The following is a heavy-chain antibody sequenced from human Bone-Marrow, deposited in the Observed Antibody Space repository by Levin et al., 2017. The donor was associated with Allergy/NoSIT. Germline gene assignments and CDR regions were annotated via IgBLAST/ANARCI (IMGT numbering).Heavy chain of an antibody. D-gene: IGHD3-10*01. CDR1: GGSISSSSYY. Sequence: PSETLSLTCTVSGGSISSSSYYWGWIRQPPGKGLEWIGSIYYSGSTYYNPSLKSRVTISVDTSKNQFSLKLSSVTAADTAVYYCARHLQGGLLWFGELLPRPPNWFDPWGQGTLVTVSS. V-gene: IGHV4-39*01. J-gene: IGHJ5*02. CDR3: ARHLQGGLLWFGELLPRPPNWFDP. CDR2: IYYSGST.